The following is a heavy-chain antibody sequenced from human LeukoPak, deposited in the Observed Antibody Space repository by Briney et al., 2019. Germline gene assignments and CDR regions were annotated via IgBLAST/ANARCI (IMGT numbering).Heavy chain of an antibody. J-gene: IGHJ4*02. CDR3: ARDIWFGELSPD. V-gene: IGHV4-30-4*01. D-gene: IGHD3-10*01. CDR2: IYYSGST. Sequence: PSETLSLTCTVSGGSISSGDYYWSWIRQPPGKGLEWIGYIYYSGSTYYNPSLKSRVTISVDTSKNQFSLKLSSVTAADTAVYYCARDIWFGELSPDWGQGTLVTVSP. CDR1: GGSISSGDYY.